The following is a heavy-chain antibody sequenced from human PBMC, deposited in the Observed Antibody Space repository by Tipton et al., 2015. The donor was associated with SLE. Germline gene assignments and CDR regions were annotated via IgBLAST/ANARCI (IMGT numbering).Heavy chain of an antibody. CDR3: AIEYVVFDY. J-gene: IGHJ4*02. Sequence: TLSLTCTVSGGSISSYYWSWIRQPPGKGLEWIGYIYYSGSTNYNPSLKSRVTISVDTSKNQFSLKLSSVTAADTAVYYCAIEYVVFDYWGQGTLVTVSS. D-gene: IGHD2-21*01. CDR2: IYYSGST. CDR1: GGSISSYY. V-gene: IGHV4-59*01.